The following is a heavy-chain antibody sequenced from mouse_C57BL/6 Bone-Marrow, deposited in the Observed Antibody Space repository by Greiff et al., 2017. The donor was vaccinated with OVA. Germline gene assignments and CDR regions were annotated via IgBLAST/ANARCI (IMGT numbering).Heavy chain of an antibody. D-gene: IGHD1-1*01. CDR2: IYPGSGNT. Sequence: VKLMESGPELVKPGASVKISCKASGYSFTSYYIHWVKQRPGQGLEWIGWIYPGSGNTKYNEKFKGKATLTADTSSSTAYMQLSSLTSRDSAVYYCARGHYYGSSYGYFDVWGKGTTVTVSS. CDR3: ARGHYYGSSYGYFDV. J-gene: IGHJ1*03. V-gene: IGHV1-66*01. CDR1: GYSFTSYY.